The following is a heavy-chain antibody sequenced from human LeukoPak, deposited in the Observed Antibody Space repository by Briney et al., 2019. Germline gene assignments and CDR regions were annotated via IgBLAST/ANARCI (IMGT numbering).Heavy chain of an antibody. CDR3: ARDHWSGSGFRLYGMDV. CDR2: ISGYNGNT. Sequence: ASVKVSCKAPGYTFTAYGISWVRQAPGQGLEWMGWISGYNGNTKYVQKFQGRVTITTDTPTSTVYMELRSLRSDDTAVYYCARDHWSGSGFRLYGMDVWGKGTTVTVSS. J-gene: IGHJ6*04. D-gene: IGHD3-10*01. CDR1: GYTFTAYG. V-gene: IGHV1-18*04.